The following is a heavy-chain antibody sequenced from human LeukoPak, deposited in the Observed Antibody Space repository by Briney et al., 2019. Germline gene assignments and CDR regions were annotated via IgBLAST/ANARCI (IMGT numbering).Heavy chain of an antibody. J-gene: IGHJ3*02. CDR2: ISSSSSYI. V-gene: IGHV3-21*01. CDR1: GFTFSSYS. CDR3: ARVDDYGDREGAFDI. Sequence: GSLRLSCAASGFTFSSYSMNWVRQAPGKGLEWVSSISSSSSYIYYADSVKGRFTISRDNAKNSLYLQVNSLRAEDTAVYYCARVDDYGDREGAFDIWGQGTMVTVSS. D-gene: IGHD4-17*01.